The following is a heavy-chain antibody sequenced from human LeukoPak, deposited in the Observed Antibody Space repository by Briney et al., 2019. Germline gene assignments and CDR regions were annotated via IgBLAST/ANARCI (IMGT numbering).Heavy chain of an antibody. J-gene: IGHJ4*02. CDR1: GGSISSYY. D-gene: IGHD3-22*01. CDR3: ARDESGNGYYWRDFDY. Sequence: SETLSLTCTVSGGSISSYYWSWIRQPAGKGLEWIGRIYTSGSTNYNPSLKSRVTMSVDTSKNQFSLKLSSVTAADTAVYYCARDESGNGYYWRDFDYWGQGTLVTVSS. CDR2: IYTSGST. V-gene: IGHV4-4*07.